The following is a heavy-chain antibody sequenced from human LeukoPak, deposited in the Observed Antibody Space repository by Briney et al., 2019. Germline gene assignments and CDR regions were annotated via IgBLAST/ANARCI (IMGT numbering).Heavy chain of an antibody. D-gene: IGHD3-10*01. CDR1: GFTFSSYA. V-gene: IGHV3-23*01. Sequence: GGSLRLSCAASGFTFSSYAMSWVRQAPGEGLKWVSAISGSGATTYFADSVKGRFTISRDNSKDTLYLQMNSLRAEDTAVYYCAKWFYGSRSYYFESWGQGTLVTVSS. CDR2: ISGSGATT. CDR3: AKWFYGSRSYYFES. J-gene: IGHJ4*02.